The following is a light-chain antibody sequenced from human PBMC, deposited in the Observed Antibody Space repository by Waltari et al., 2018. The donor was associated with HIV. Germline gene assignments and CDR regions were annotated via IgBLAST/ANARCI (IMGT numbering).Light chain of an antibody. CDR3: QQYNSYYPT. CDR2: EAS. V-gene: IGKV1-5*03. J-gene: IGKJ1*01. Sequence: DIQMTQSPSTLSASVGDRVSIHCRSSQNIIRWLACNQQKPGKAPKLLIYEASSLQSGVPSRFSGSGSGTVFTLTISSLQPDDFATYYCQQYNSYYPTFGQGTKVEIK. CDR1: QNIIRW.